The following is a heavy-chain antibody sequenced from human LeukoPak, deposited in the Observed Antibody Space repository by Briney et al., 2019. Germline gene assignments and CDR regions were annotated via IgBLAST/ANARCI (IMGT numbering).Heavy chain of an antibody. CDR2: INHSGST. D-gene: IGHD3-22*01. V-gene: IGHV4-34*01. CDR1: GGSFSGYY. CDR3: ARSSVVPHEGWFDP. Sequence: SETLSLTCAVYGGSFSGYYWSWIRQPPGKGLEWIGEINHSGSTNYNPSLKSRVTISVDTSKNQFSLKLSSVTAADTAVYYCARSSVVPHEGWFDPWGQGTLVTVSS. J-gene: IGHJ5*02.